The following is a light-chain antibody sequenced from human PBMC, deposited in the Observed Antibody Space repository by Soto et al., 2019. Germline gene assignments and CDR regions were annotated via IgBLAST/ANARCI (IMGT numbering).Light chain of an antibody. CDR3: SSYTRTNTWV. CDR1: SSDVGVYNY. Sequence: QSVLTQPASVSGSPGQSITISCTGTSSDVGVYNYVSWYQQHPGKAPKLMIYEVSNRPSGLSNRFSGSKSGNTASLTISGLQAEDEADYYCSSYTRTNTWVFGGGTKLTVL. V-gene: IGLV2-14*01. CDR2: EVS. J-gene: IGLJ3*02.